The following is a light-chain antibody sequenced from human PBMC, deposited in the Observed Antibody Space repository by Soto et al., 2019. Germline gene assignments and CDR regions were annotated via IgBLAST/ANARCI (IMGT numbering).Light chain of an antibody. CDR2: GAS. CDR3: LQYXSSRT. CDR1: QSVSSSY. V-gene: IGKV3-20*01. J-gene: IGKJ1*01. Sequence: EIVLTQSPGTLSLSPGERATLSCRASQSVSSSYLAWYQQKPGQAPRLLLYGASSRATGIPDRFSGSGSGTDFTLTISRLEPEDFAVYSFLQYXSSRTFGQGSNV.